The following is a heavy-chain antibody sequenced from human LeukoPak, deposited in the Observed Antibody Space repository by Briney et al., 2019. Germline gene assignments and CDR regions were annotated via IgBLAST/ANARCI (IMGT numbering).Heavy chain of an antibody. V-gene: IGHV3-30*07. D-gene: IGHD3-10*01. CDR3: ARDSRGVCFDY. J-gene: IGHJ4*02. Sequence: GGSLRLSCAASGFTFSSYAMHWVRQAPGKGLEWVAVISYDGSNKYYADSVKGRFTISRDNSKNTLYLQMNSLRAEDTAVYYCARDSRGVCFDYWGQGTLVTVSS. CDR1: GFTFSSYA. CDR2: ISYDGSNK.